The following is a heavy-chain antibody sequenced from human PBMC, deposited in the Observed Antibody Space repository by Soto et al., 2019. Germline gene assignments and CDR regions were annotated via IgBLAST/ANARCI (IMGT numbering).Heavy chain of an antibody. CDR2: INYSGGST. CDR1: GFTFSNYA. CDR3: AKNFSYGSGTYWYYCDY. Sequence: EVQLLESGGGLVQPGGSLRLSCAASGFTFSNYAMTWVRQAPGKGLEWVSTINYSGGSTYYADSVKGRFTVSRGNSKNTLYLQMISLRAEDTAVYYCAKNFSYGSGTYWYYCDYWGQGTLVTVSS. V-gene: IGHV3-23*01. J-gene: IGHJ4*02. D-gene: IGHD3-10*01.